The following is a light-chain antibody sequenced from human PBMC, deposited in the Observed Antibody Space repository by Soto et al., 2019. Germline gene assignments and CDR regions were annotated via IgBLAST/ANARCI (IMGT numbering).Light chain of an antibody. V-gene: IGKV3-11*01. J-gene: IGKJ2*01. Sequence: DIVLTQSPATLSLSPGERATLSCRASQSVSNYLAWYQQKPGQAPRLLIYDASNRATGIPARFSGSGSGTDCTLTISSLEPEDFAVYYCQQRSNWPRFTFGQGTKVEIK. CDR3: QQRSNWPRFT. CDR2: DAS. CDR1: QSVSNY.